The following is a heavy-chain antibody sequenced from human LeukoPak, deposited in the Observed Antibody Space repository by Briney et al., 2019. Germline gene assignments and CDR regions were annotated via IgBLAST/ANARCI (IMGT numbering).Heavy chain of an antibody. D-gene: IGHD6-13*01. Sequence: GGSLRLSCAASGFTFSSYAMSWVRQAPGKGLEWVSGISGSGGSTSYADSVKGRFSISRDNSKTTLHLQMNSLRADDTAIYYCAKARGYTSNWALGYWGQGTLVTVSS. CDR2: ISGSGGST. J-gene: IGHJ4*02. CDR1: GFTFSSYA. V-gene: IGHV3-23*01. CDR3: AKARGYTSNWALGY.